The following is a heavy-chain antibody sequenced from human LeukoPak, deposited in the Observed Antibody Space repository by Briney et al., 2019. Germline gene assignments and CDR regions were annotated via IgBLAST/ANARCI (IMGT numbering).Heavy chain of an antibody. CDR1: GGSICSYY. V-gene: IGHV4-4*07. D-gene: IGHD2-15*01. Sequence: PSETLSLTCTVSGGSICSYYWSWIRQPAGKGLEWIGRISSSGSTDYNPSLKSRVTMSVDTSKTQFSLKLSSVTAADTAVYYCAREGRSSTPGYWGQGTLVTVSS. CDR2: ISSSGST. J-gene: IGHJ4*02. CDR3: AREGRSSTPGY.